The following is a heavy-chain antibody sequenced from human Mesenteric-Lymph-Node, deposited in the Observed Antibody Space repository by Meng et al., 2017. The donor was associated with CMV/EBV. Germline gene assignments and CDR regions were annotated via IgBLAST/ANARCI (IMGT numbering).Heavy chain of an antibody. Sequence: DTFTNYAMTWVRQAPGEGLEWMGWINTNTGNPTYAQGFTGRFVFSLDTSVSTAYLQISSLKAEDTAVYYCARDEGDIIYSSSYYNYWGQGTLVTVSS. D-gene: IGHD6-13*01. CDR1: DTFTNYA. V-gene: IGHV7-4-1*02. CDR2: INTNTGNP. CDR3: ARDEGDIIYSSSYYNY. J-gene: IGHJ4*02.